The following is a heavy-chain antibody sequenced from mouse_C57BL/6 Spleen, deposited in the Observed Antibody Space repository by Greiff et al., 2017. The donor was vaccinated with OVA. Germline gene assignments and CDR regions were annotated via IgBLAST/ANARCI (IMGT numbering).Heavy chain of an antibody. J-gene: IGHJ4*01. CDR1: GYTFTDYY. CDR2: INPNNGGT. V-gene: IGHV1-26*01. Sequence: VQLQQSGPELVKPGASVKISCKASGYTFTDYYMNWVKQSHGKSLEWIGDINPNNGGTSYNQKFKGKATLTVDKSSSTAYMELRSLTSEDSAVYYCARKLYYAMDYWGQGTSVTVSS. CDR3: ARKLYYAMDY.